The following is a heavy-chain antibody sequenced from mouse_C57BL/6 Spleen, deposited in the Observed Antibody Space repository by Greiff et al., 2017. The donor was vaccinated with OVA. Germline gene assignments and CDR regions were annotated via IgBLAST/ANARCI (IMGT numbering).Heavy chain of an antibody. CDR1: GYTFTSYW. CDR2: IHPNSGST. Sequence: QVQLQQPGAELVKPGASVKLSCKASGYTFTSYWMHWVKQRPGQGLEWIGMIHPNSGSTNYNEKFKSKATLTVDKSSSTAYMQLSSLTAEDSAVYYCALGLGDWYFDVWSTGTTVTVSS. J-gene: IGHJ1*03. D-gene: IGHD4-1*01. CDR3: ALGLGDWYFDV. V-gene: IGHV1-64*01.